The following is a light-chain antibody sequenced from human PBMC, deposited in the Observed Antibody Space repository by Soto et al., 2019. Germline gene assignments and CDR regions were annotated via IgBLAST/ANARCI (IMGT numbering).Light chain of an antibody. J-gene: IGKJ2*01. V-gene: IGKV1-5*01. CDR3: QQYNSFPFT. CDR2: DTP. Sequence: DIQMTQSPSTLSASVGDRVIITCRASQTTSSWLAWYQQKPGEAPNLLIYDTPSLQSGVPSRFSGSGSGTEFTLTISSXQPDDFATYYCQQYNSFPFTFGQGTKVDIK. CDR1: QTTSSW.